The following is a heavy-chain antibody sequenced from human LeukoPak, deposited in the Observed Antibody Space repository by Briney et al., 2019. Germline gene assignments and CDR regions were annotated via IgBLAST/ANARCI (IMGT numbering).Heavy chain of an antibody. J-gene: IGHJ4*02. D-gene: IGHD3-22*01. CDR1: GGTFSSYA. V-gene: IGHV1-69*04. CDR2: IIPIFGIA. Sequence: ASVKVSCEASGGTFSSYAISWVRQAPGQGLEWMGRIIPIFGIANYAQKFQGRVTITADKSTSTAYMELSSLRSEDTAVYYCARGGDYYDSSGYYPPFDYWGQGTLVTVSS. CDR3: ARGGDYYDSSGYYPPFDY.